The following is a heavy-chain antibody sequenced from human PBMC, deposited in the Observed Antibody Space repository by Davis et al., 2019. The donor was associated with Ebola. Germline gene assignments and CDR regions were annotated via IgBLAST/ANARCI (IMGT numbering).Heavy chain of an antibody. CDR1: GGSISSSSYY. Sequence: SETLSLTCTVSGGSISSSSYYWGWIRQPPGKGLEWIGSIYYSGSTYYNPSLKSRVTISVDTSKNQFSLKLSSVTAADTAVYYCARRGTSSGYYFDYWGQGTLVTVSS. D-gene: IGHD3-22*01. CDR3: ARRGTSSGYYFDY. V-gene: IGHV4-39*07. J-gene: IGHJ4*02. CDR2: IYYSGST.